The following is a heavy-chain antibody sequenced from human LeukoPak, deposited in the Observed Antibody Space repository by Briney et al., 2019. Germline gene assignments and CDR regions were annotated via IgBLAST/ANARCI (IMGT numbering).Heavy chain of an antibody. Sequence: GGSLRLSCAASGFTFDDYAMHWVRQAPGKGLEWVSGISWNSGSIGYADSVKGRFTISRDNAKNSLYLQMNSLRAEDTAVYYCAKDWGAGTGWYFDLWGRGTLVTVSS. V-gene: IGHV3-9*01. CDR2: ISWNSGSI. CDR3: AKDWGAGTGWYFDL. D-gene: IGHD6-13*01. CDR1: GFTFDDYA. J-gene: IGHJ2*01.